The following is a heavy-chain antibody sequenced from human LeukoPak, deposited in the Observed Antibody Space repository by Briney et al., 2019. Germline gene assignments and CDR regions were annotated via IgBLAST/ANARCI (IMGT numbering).Heavy chain of an antibody. Sequence: GGSLRLSCAASVFTFATYTMSWVRQAPGKGLEWVSAIRSSGDSTYYADSAKGRFTISRDNSKNTLYLQMNSLRAEDTAIYYCAKGGAVTGTMYFQYWGQGTLVTVSS. CDR1: VFTFATYT. CDR2: IRSSGDST. V-gene: IGHV3-23*01. J-gene: IGHJ1*01. CDR3: AKGGAVTGTMYFQY. D-gene: IGHD6-19*01.